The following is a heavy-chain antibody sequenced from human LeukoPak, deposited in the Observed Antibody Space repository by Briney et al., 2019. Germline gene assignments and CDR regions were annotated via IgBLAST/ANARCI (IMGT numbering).Heavy chain of an antibody. CDR1: GYTFTSYA. D-gene: IGHD3-10*01. CDR2: INAGNGNT. V-gene: IGHV1-3*01. J-gene: IGHJ4*02. Sequence: ASVKVSCKASGYTFTSYAMHWVRQAPGQRLEWMGWINAGNGNTKYSQKFQGRVTITRDTSTSTAYMGLRSLRSDDTAVYYCARAREGSLLWFGELYSYDYWGQGTLVTVSS. CDR3: ARAREGSLLWFGELYSYDY.